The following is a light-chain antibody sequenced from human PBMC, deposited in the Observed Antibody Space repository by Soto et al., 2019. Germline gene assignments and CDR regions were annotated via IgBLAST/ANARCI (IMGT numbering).Light chain of an antibody. CDR3: QTWATGIEV. CDR1: SGHDSYG. J-gene: IGLJ3*02. CDR2: LNSDGSH. V-gene: IGLV4-69*01. Sequence: QLVLTQSPSASASLGASVNLTCTLSSGHDSYGIAWHQQHPEKGPRYLMKLNSDGSHTKGDGIPDRFSGSSSGAERYLTISSLHFEDEADYYCQTWATGIEVFGGGTKLTVL.